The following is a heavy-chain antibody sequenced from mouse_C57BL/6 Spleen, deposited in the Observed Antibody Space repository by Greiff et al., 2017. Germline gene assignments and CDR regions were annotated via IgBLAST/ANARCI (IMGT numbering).Heavy chain of an antibody. D-gene: IGHD2-1*01. CDR2: ISDGGSYT. CDR3: ARDRSYGNPYFDV. CDR1: GFTFSSYA. V-gene: IGHV5-4*01. Sequence: EVQGVESGGGLVKPGGSLKLSCAASGFTFSSYAMSWVRQTPEKRLEWVATISDGGSYTYYPDNVKGRFTISRDNAKNNLYLQMSHLKSEDTAMYYCARDRSYGNPYFDVWGTGTTVTVSS. J-gene: IGHJ1*03.